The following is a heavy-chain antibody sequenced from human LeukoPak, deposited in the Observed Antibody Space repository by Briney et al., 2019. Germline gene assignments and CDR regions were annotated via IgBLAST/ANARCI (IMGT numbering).Heavy chain of an antibody. CDR3: AREDSSGYYGQAFDI. V-gene: IGHV4-4*07. D-gene: IGHD3-22*01. Sequence: SETLSLTCTVSGGSINSYYWSWIRQPAGKGLEWIGRIYTSGSTNYNPSLKSRVTLSLDTSNNQFSLKLRFVTAADTAVYYCAREDSSGYYGQAFDIWGQGTTVTVSS. CDR1: GGSINSYY. CDR2: IYTSGST. J-gene: IGHJ3*02.